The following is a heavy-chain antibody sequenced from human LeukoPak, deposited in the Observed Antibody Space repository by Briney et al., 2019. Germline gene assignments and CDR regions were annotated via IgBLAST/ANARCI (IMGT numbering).Heavy chain of an antibody. J-gene: IGHJ4*02. CDR1: GFTFDDYA. D-gene: IGHD5-18*01. V-gene: IGHV3-9*03. Sequence: GGSLRLSCAASGFTFDDYAMHWVRQAPGKGLGWVSGISWNSGSIGYADSVKGRFTISRDNAKNSLYLQMNSLRAEDMALYYRAKDTSYGPNGGFDYWGQGTLVTVSS. CDR3: AKDTSYGPNGGFDY. CDR2: ISWNSGSI.